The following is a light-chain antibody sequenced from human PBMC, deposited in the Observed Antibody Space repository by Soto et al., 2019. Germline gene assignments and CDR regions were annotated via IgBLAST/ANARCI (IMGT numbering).Light chain of an antibody. CDR1: QGISDD. CDR2: GAS. Sequence: AIQLTQSPSSLSASAGDRATITCRASQGISDDVGWYQQTPGKAPKLLISGASSMQSGVPSRFSGSGSGAAFTLTITSLRPEDSATYYCQQNHNYPRTFGQGTKVDI. V-gene: IGKV1-6*01. CDR3: QQNHNYPRT. J-gene: IGKJ1*01.